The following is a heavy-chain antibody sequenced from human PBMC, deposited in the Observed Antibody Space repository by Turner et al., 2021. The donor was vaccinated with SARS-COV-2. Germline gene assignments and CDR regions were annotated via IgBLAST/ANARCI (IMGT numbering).Heavy chain of an antibody. Sequence: QVQLVQSGAEVKKPGASVKVSCKASGYTFTGYSMHWVRQAPGQGLEWMGWINPNSGGTNYAQKFQGRVTMTRDTSISTAYMELSRLRSDDTAVYYCARGRRGGSSWYNLDYWGQGTLVTVSS. CDR2: INPNSGGT. CDR3: ARGRRGGSSWYNLDY. CDR1: GYTFTGYS. D-gene: IGHD6-13*01. V-gene: IGHV1-2*02. J-gene: IGHJ4*02.